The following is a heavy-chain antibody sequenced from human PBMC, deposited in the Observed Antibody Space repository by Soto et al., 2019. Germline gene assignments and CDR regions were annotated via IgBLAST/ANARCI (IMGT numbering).Heavy chain of an antibody. CDR3: ARHIAVSGTRGFDY. Sequence: QVRLQESGPGLMQPSGTLSLTCAVSGGSISDNWWSWVRQPPGKGLEWIGEIYHTGNRHYNPSLEGRVTISVDKSKNHFSLNLNSVTAADTAVYYCARHIAVSGTRGFDYWGQGILVTVSS. V-gene: IGHV4-4*02. D-gene: IGHD6-19*01. CDR1: GGSISDNW. J-gene: IGHJ4*02. CDR2: IYHTGNR.